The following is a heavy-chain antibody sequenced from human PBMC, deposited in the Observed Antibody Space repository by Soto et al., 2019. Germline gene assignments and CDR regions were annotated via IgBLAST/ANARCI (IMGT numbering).Heavy chain of an antibody. CDR2: ISGSGGST. J-gene: IGHJ4*02. V-gene: IGHV3-23*01. CDR1: GFTFSSYT. CDR3: AKDDFYDSSGYFDY. Sequence: XXSLRLSCAASGFTFSSYTMDWVPQAPEKGLEWVSAISGSGGSTYYADSVKGRFTISRDNYKNTLYLQMNSLRAEDTAVYYCAKDDFYDSSGYFDYWGQGTLVTVSS. D-gene: IGHD3-22*01.